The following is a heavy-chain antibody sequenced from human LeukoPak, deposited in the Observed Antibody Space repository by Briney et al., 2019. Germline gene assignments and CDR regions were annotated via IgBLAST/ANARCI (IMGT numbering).Heavy chain of an antibody. CDR3: ANFDY. CDR1: GVTVSSNY. V-gene: IGHV3-53*01. J-gene: IGHJ4*02. Sequence: GGALRLSCEASGVTVSSNYMSWVRHAPGKGLEWVSVIYSGGSTYYAVSVKGRFTISRDNSKNTLYLQMNSLRAEDTAVYYCANFDYWGQGTLVTVSS. CDR2: IYSGGST.